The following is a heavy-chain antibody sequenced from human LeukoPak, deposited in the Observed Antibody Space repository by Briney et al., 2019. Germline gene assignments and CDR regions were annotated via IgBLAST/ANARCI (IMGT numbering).Heavy chain of an antibody. CDR2: IYATGST. D-gene: IGHD3-22*01. CDR1: GGSIINYY. V-gene: IGHV4-4*07. Sequence: PSETLSLTCTVSGGSIINYYWSWIRQPAGTGLEWVGRIYATGSTNYNPSLQSRLSMSVDTSKNQFSLRLTSVTAADTAVYYCARLKYYDSTGYSPGYYMDVWGKGITVTVSS. J-gene: IGHJ6*03. CDR3: ARLKYYDSTGYSPGYYMDV.